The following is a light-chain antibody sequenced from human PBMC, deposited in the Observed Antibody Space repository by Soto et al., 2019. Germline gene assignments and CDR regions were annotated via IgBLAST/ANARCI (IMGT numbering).Light chain of an antibody. CDR3: QSYDSSLSGSGV. CDR2: EVT. J-gene: IGLJ3*02. CDR1: SSDVGNFNL. V-gene: IGLV2-23*02. Sequence: QSVLTQPASVSGSPGQSITISCTGTSSDVGNFNLVSWYQHHPGKAPKLMIYEVTKRPSGVSNRFSGSKSGNTASLTISGLQADDEADYYCQSYDSSLSGSGVFGGGTKLTVL.